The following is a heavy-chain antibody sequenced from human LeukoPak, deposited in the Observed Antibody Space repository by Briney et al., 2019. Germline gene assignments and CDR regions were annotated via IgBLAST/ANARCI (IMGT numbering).Heavy chain of an antibody. V-gene: IGHV3-48*03. CDR1: GFTFSTYE. CDR2: TTGSGTTT. D-gene: IGHD2-21*02. CDR3: ARELASANYCDGHCSGDY. Sequence: RGSLRLSCVMSGFTFSTYEMNWVRQAPGKGLEWVSHTTGSGTTTHYADSVKGRFTVSIDSARNSLYLQMNSLSAEDTAVYYCARELASANYCDGHCSGDYWGQGTLVTVSS. J-gene: IGHJ4*02.